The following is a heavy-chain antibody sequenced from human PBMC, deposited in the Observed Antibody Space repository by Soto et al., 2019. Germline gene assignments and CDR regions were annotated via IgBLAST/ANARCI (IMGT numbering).Heavy chain of an antibody. D-gene: IGHD3-22*01. Sequence: QVHLVESGGGVVQPGRSLRLSCAASGFTYTDFALHWVRQAPGKGLEWVAFISYDGSDKYYADSVKGRFAISRDNSKNSLYLQMNSVSPEDAAVYFCARRAYASYSAIDVWGQGTTVTVSS. V-gene: IGHV3-30*09. CDR1: GFTYTDFA. J-gene: IGHJ6*02. CDR2: ISYDGSDK. CDR3: ARRAYASYSAIDV.